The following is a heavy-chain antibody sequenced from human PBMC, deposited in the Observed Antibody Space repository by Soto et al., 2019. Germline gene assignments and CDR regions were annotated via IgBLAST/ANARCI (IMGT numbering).Heavy chain of an antibody. Sequence: ASVNLSCKASGYSLRSSYLHWLRQAPGQGLEWLGWINPNSSGTVYAQKLQGRVTMTTDTSTSTAYMELRSLRSDDTAVYYCARDLVGLDAFDIWGQGTMVTVSS. D-gene: IGHD2-8*02. CDR3: ARDLVGLDAFDI. J-gene: IGHJ3*02. CDR1: GYSLRSSY. CDR2: INPNSSGT. V-gene: IGHV1-2*02.